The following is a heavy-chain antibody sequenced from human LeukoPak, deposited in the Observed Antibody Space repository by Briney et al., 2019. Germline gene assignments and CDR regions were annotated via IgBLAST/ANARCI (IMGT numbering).Heavy chain of an antibody. J-gene: IGHJ4*02. CDR3: AKSDGSGSYFDS. Sequence: SETLSLTCTVPGGSIRSYYWSWIRQPPGKGLEWIGNITYSGSSQNNPSLKSRVTMSIDTSKNQFSLMMSSATAADTAVYYGAKSDGSGSYFDSWGQGTLVAVSS. CDR2: ITYSGSS. D-gene: IGHD3-10*01. V-gene: IGHV4-59*01. CDR1: GGSIRSYY.